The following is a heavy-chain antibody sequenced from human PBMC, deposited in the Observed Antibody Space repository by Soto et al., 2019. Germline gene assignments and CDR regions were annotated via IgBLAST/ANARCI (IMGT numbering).Heavy chain of an antibody. CDR3: ARGNHFDRSWFDP. CDR2: IYYSGST. CDR1: GGSGTNYY. Sequence: SESLSLSCTVSGGSGTNYYWNWIRQPPGKGLEWIGYIYYSGSTYYNPSLKSRVTISVDTSKNQFSLNLNSVTAADTAVYYCARGNHFDRSWFDPWGHGTLVTVSS. D-gene: IGHD3-22*01. J-gene: IGHJ5*02. V-gene: IGHV4-59*02.